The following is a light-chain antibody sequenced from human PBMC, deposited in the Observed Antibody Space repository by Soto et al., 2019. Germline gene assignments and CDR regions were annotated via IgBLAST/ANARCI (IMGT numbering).Light chain of an antibody. Sequence: IVLTQSPGTLSLSPGERATLSCRASQSVSSSYLAWYQQKPGQAPRLLIYDASTRATGLPARFSGSGSGTEFTLTVSSLQSEDFAVYYCQQYKNWPLITFGQGTRLEIK. V-gene: IGKV3-15*01. CDR1: QSVSSSY. CDR3: QQYKNWPLIT. CDR2: DAS. J-gene: IGKJ5*01.